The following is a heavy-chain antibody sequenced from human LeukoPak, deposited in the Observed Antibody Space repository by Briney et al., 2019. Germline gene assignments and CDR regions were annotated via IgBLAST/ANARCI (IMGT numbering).Heavy chain of an antibody. D-gene: IGHD3-3*01. J-gene: IGHJ3*02. CDR1: GFTFSSYG. CDR3: AKDPGWRQRRGAFDI. CDR2: ISGSGGST. V-gene: IGHV3-23*01. Sequence: GGTLRLSCAASGFTFSSYGMSWVRQAPGKGLEWVSAISGSGGSTYYADSVKGRFTISRDNSKNTLYLQMNSLRAEDTAVYYCAKDPGWRQRRGAFDIWGQGTMVTVSS.